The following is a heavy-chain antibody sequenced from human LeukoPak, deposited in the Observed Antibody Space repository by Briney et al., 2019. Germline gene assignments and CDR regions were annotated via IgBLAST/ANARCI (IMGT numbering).Heavy chain of an antibody. CDR2: ISGSGGST. D-gene: IGHD2-2*01. CDR1: GFTFSTYA. J-gene: IGHJ4*02. Sequence: GGSLRLSCAASGFTFSTYAMSWVRQAPGKGLEWVSAISGSGGSTFYADSVKGRFTISRDNSKNTLYLQMNSLRAEDTALYYCAKDRPDCSSTNCYGSFRTVADYWGQGTLVTVSS. V-gene: IGHV3-23*01. CDR3: AKDRPDCSSTNCYGSFRTVADY.